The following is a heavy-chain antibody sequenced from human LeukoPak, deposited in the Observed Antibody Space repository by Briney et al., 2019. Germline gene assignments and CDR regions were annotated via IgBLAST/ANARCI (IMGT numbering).Heavy chain of an antibody. J-gene: IGHJ4*02. Sequence: SETLSLTCTVSGGSISSSSYYWGWIRQPPGKGLEWIGSIYYSGSTYYNPSLKSRVTISVDTSKNQFSLKLSSVTAADTAVYYCARGSSSWYRVDYWGQGTQVTVSS. CDR3: ARGSSSWYRVDY. V-gene: IGHV4-39*07. CDR2: IYYSGST. CDR1: GGSISSSSYY. D-gene: IGHD6-13*01.